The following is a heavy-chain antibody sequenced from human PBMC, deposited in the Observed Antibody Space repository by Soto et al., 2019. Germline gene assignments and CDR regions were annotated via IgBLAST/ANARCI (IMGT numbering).Heavy chain of an antibody. D-gene: IGHD6-19*01. J-gene: IGHJ4*02. V-gene: IGHV1-69*13. CDR1: GGTFSSYA. CDR2: IIPIFGTA. CDR3: AIIPGYSSGWYSVTDY. Sequence: GASVKVSCKASGGTFSSYAISWVRQAPRQGLERMGGIIPIFGTANYAQKFQGRVTITADESTSTAYMELSSLRSEDTAVYYCAIIPGYSSGWYSVTDYWGQGTLVTVSS.